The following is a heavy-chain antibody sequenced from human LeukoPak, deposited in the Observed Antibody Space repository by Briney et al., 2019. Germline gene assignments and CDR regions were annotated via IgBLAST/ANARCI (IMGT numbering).Heavy chain of an antibody. CDR1: GFTFSSYA. CDR3: ARGGITMVRGVITLWAFDI. V-gene: IGHV3-30-3*01. D-gene: IGHD3-10*01. Sequence: PGGSLRLSCAASGFTFSSYAMHWVRQAPGKGLEWVAVIPYDGSNKYYADSVKGRFTISRDNSKNTLYLQMNSLRAEDTAVYYCARGGITMVRGVITLWAFDIGGQGTMGTVSS. CDR2: IPYDGSNK. J-gene: IGHJ3*02.